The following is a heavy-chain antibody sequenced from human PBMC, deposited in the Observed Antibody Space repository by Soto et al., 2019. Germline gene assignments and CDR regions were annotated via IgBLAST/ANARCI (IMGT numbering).Heavy chain of an antibody. CDR1: GGSISSYY. J-gene: IGHJ5*02. D-gene: IGHD3-3*01. CDR2: IYYSGST. Sequence: SETLSLTCTVSGGSISSYYWSWIRQPPGKGLEWIGYIYYSGSTNYNPSLKSRVTISVDTSKNHFSLKLSSVTAADTAVYYCARVSNEDDFWSGYSWFDPWGQGTLVTVSS. CDR3: ARVSNEDDFWSGYSWFDP. V-gene: IGHV4-59*01.